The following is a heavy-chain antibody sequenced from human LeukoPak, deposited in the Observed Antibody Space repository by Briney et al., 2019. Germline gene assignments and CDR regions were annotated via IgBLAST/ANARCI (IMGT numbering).Heavy chain of an antibody. CDR3: ATIAAAGTLDFQH. Sequence: GGSLRLSCAASGFTFSDYYMSWIRQAPGKGLEWVSYISSSGSTIYCADSVKGRFTISRDNAKNSLYLQMNSLRAEDTAVYYCATIAAAGTLDFQHWGQGTLVTVSS. V-gene: IGHV3-11*01. D-gene: IGHD6-13*01. CDR1: GFTFSDYY. CDR2: ISSSGSTI. J-gene: IGHJ1*01.